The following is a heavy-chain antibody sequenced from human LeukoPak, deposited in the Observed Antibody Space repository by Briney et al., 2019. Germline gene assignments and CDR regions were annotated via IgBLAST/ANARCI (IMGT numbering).Heavy chain of an antibody. V-gene: IGHV4-34*01. CDR2: INHSGST. D-gene: IGHD6-13*01. CDR1: GGSFSGYY. Sequence: SETLSLTCAVYGGSFSGYYWSWIRQPPGKGLEWIGEINHSGSTNYNPSLKSRVTISVDTSKNQFSLKLSSVTAADTAVYYCARDIGYSSRNDAFDIWGQGTMVTVSS. CDR3: ARDIGYSSRNDAFDI. J-gene: IGHJ3*02.